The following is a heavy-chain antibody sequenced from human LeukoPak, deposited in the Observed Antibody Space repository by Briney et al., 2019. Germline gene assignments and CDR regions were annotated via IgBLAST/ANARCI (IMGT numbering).Heavy chain of an antibody. J-gene: IGHJ4*02. CDR2: IYTSGNT. V-gene: IGHV4-4*07. CDR3: ARDYYDSSRQSFDY. D-gene: IGHD3-22*01. CDR1: GGSISRYY. Sequence: SETLSLTCTVSGGSISRYYWSWIRQPAGKGLEWIGRIYTSGNTNYNPSLKSRVTISVDTSKNQFSLKLSSVTAADTAVYYCARDYYDSSRQSFDYWGQGTLVTVSS.